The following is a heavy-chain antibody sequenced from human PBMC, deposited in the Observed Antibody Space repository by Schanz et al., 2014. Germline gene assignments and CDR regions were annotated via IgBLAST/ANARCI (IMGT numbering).Heavy chain of an antibody. CDR3: ARGREVVAKIFDV. Sequence: VHLVESGGGVVQPGRSLRLSCTGSRFTISRNPIHWVRQAPGKGLEWVGHSRNKGHSYTSEYAASVKGRFTISRDDSRNSLYLQMSSLKTEDTAVYYCARGREVVAKIFDVWGQGTMVTVSS. CDR1: RFTISRNP. J-gene: IGHJ3*01. CDR2: SRNKGHSYTS. D-gene: IGHD3-22*01. V-gene: IGHV3-72*01.